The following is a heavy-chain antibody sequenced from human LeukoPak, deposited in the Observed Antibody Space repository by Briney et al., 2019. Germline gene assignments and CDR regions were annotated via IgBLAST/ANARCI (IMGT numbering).Heavy chain of an antibody. D-gene: IGHD6-13*01. CDR3: VKDYSSSWSGAFDI. V-gene: IGHV3-9*01. CDR1: GFTFDDYDDYA. CDR2: ISWNSGSI. J-gene: IGHJ3*02. Sequence: GRSLRLSCAASGFTFDDYDDYAMHWVRQAPGKGLEWVSGISWNSGSIEYADSVKGRFTISRDNAKNSLHLQMNSLRVEDTAFYYCVKDYSSSWSGAFDIWGQGTMVTVSS.